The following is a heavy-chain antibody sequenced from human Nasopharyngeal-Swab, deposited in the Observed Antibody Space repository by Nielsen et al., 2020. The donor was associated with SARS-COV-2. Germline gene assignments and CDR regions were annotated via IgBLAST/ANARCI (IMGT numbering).Heavy chain of an antibody. Sequence: ASVKVSCKASGYTFTGYYMRWVRQAPGQGLEWMGWINPNSGGTNYAQKFQGRVTMTRDTSISTAYMELSRLRSDDTAVYYCARDGEVTSGFDPWGQGTLVTVSS. CDR3: ARDGEVTSGFDP. CDR1: GYTFTGYY. D-gene: IGHD4-17*01. CDR2: INPNSGGT. J-gene: IGHJ5*02. V-gene: IGHV1-2*02.